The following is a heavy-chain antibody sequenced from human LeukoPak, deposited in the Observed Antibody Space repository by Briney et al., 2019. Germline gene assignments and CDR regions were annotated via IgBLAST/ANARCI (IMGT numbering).Heavy chain of an antibody. CDR3: AREIFSLYYDFWSGYWYYMDV. J-gene: IGHJ6*03. V-gene: IGHV3-7*01. D-gene: IGHD3-3*01. CDR2: IKQDGSEK. CDR1: GFTFSSYW. Sequence: PGGSLRLSCAASGFTFSSYWMSWVRQAPGKGLEWVANIKQDGSEKYYVDSVKGRFTISRDNAKNSLYLQMNSLRAEDTAVYYCAREIFSLYYDFWSGYWYYMDVWGKGTTVTVSS.